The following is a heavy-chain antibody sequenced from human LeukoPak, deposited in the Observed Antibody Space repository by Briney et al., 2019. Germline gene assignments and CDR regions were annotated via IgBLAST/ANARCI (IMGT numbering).Heavy chain of an antibody. Sequence: GGSLRLSCAASGFILNRHWVSWVRQPAGKGLEWVATIKQNGIEKHYVDSVEGRFIVSRDNAEESVSLQMNSLRDDDTAIYYCARLLGDSTIYDLRGQGTLVTVSS. D-gene: IGHD3-16*01. CDR1: GFILNRHW. CDR3: ARLLGDSTIYDL. CDR2: IKQNGIEK. J-gene: IGHJ5*02. V-gene: IGHV3-7*01.